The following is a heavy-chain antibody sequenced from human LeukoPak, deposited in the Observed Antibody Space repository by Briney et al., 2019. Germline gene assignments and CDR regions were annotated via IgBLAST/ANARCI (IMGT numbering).Heavy chain of an antibody. V-gene: IGHV3-23*01. Sequence: GGSLRLSCAASGFTFSSYAMSWVRQAPGKGLEWVSAISGSGGSTYYADSVKGRFTISRDNSKNTLYLQMNSLRAEDTAVYYCTTDRDDAVPSYDAFDIWGQGTMVTVSS. CDR1: GFTFSSYA. J-gene: IGHJ3*02. D-gene: IGHD3-10*01. CDR3: TTDRDDAVPSYDAFDI. CDR2: ISGSGGST.